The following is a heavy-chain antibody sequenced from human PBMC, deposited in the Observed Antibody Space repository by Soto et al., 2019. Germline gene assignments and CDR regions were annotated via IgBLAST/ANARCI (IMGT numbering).Heavy chain of an antibody. Sequence: PGGSLRLSCGVSGFTFSNYAMTWVRHSPGKGLEWVSTISGSGDSTHYADSVKGRFTISRDNSKNTLYLQMNSLRADDSAEYYCATNDDDIYGTLYCFDTWGRGTLVTVSS. J-gene: IGHJ4*02. D-gene: IGHD1-1*01. CDR3: ATNDDDIYGTLYCFDT. V-gene: IGHV3-23*01. CDR2: ISGSGDST. CDR1: GFTFSNYA.